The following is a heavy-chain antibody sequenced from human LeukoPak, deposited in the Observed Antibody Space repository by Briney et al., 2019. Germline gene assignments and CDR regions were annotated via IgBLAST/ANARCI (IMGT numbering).Heavy chain of an antibody. CDR1: GYTFTGYY. Sequence: ASVKVSCRASGYTFTGYYMHWVRQAPGQGLEWMGWINPNSGGTNYAQKFQGRVAMTRDTSISTAYMELSRLRSDDTAVYYCARAYSSGWYKDYWGQGTLVTVPS. V-gene: IGHV1-2*02. CDR2: INPNSGGT. J-gene: IGHJ4*02. CDR3: ARAYSSGWYKDY. D-gene: IGHD6-19*01.